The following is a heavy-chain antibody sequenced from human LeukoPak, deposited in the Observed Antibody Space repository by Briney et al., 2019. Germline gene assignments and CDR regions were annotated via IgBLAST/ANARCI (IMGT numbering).Heavy chain of an antibody. D-gene: IGHD1-26*01. Sequence: GGSLRLSCIASGFTFGDYAMSWFRQAPGKGLEWVGFIRSKAYGGTTEYAASVKGGFTISRDDSKSIAYLQMNSLKTEDTAVYYCTRADYSGSYHFDYWGQGTLVTVSS. CDR3: TRADYSGSYHFDY. CDR2: IRSKAYGGTT. CDR1: GFTFGDYA. V-gene: IGHV3-49*03. J-gene: IGHJ4*02.